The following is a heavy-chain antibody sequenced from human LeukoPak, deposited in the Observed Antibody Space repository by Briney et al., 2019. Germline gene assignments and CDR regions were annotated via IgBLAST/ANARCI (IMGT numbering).Heavy chain of an antibody. V-gene: IGHV4-39*01. CDR1: GGSISSSSYY. D-gene: IGHD6-13*01. Sequence: SETLSLTCTVSGGSISSSSYYWGWIRQPPGKGLEWIGSIYYSGSTYYNPSLKSRVTISVDTSKNQFSLKLSSVTAADTAMYYCARLCSSLPEGRGYFDYWGQGTLVTVSS. J-gene: IGHJ4*02. CDR2: IYYSGST. CDR3: ARLCSSLPEGRGYFDY.